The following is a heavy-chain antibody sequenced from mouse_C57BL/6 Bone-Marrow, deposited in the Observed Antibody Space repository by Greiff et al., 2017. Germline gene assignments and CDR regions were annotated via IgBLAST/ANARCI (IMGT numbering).Heavy chain of an antibody. CDR1: GFNIKDDY. J-gene: IGHJ1*03. CDR3: ATGYYYGSKDWFFDV. V-gene: IGHV14-4*01. CDR2: IDPENGDT. Sequence: VQLQQSGAELVRPGASVKLSCTASGFNIKDDYMHWVKQRPEQGLEWIGWIDPENGDTEYASKFQGKATIRADTSSNTAYLQLSSLTSEDTAVYYVATGYYYGSKDWFFDVWGTGTTVTVSS. D-gene: IGHD1-1*01.